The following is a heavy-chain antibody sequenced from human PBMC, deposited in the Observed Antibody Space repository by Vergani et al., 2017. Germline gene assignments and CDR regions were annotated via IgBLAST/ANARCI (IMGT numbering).Heavy chain of an antibody. CDR1: GYTFTSYD. D-gene: IGHD5-18*01. CDR3: ARAMVTFEGLGY. Sequence: QVQLVQSGAEVKKPGASVKVSCKASGYTFTSYDINWVRQATGKGLEWMGWMNPNSGNTGYAQKVQGRVTMTRNTSISTAYMELSSLRSEDTAVYYCARAMVTFEGLGYWGQGTLVTVSS. CDR2: MNPNSGNT. J-gene: IGHJ4*02. V-gene: IGHV1-8*01.